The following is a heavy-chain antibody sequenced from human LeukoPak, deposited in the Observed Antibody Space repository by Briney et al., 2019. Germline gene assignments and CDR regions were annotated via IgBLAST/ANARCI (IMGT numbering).Heavy chain of an antibody. V-gene: IGHV3-48*04. CDR3: AISTSLDV. D-gene: IGHD2/OR15-2a*01. CDR2: IRGSSNII. Sequence: GGSLRLSCSASGFTFSSYSMNWVRQAPGKGLEWVSYIRGSSNIIYYADSVKGRFTISRDNTKNSLYLQMNSLRAEDTAVYYCAISTSLDVWGQGTTVTVSS. J-gene: IGHJ6*02. CDR1: GFTFSSYS.